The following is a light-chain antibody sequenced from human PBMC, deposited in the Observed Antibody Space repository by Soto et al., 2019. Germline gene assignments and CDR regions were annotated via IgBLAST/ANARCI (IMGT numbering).Light chain of an antibody. Sequence: DLVMTQSPLSLPVTPGEPASISCRPSQSLLHSNGYNYLDWYLQKPGQSPQLLIYLGSNRSSGVPDRFSGSGSGTDFTLKISRVEAEDVGVYYCMQALQTPPWTFGQGTKVEIK. CDR2: LGS. J-gene: IGKJ1*01. V-gene: IGKV2-28*01. CDR1: QSLLHSNGYNY. CDR3: MQALQTPPWT.